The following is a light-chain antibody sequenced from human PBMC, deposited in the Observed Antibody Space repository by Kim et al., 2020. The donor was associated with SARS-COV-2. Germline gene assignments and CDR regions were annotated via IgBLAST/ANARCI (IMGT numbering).Light chain of an antibody. CDR3: QSYDSSLSGLYV. CDR1: STNTGAGYD. Sequence: VTISCTGSSTNTGAGYDVHWYQQLPGTAPELLIYGNSNRPSGVPDRFSGSKSGTSASLAITGLQAEDEADYYCQSYDSSLSGLYVFGTGTKVTVL. V-gene: IGLV1-40*01. CDR2: GNS. J-gene: IGLJ1*01.